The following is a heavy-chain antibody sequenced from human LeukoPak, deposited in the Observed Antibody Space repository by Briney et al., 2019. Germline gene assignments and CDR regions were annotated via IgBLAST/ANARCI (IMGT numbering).Heavy chain of an antibody. CDR3: ATAQPEYCSSTSCHGDAFDI. CDR1: GYTLTELS. J-gene: IGHJ3*02. D-gene: IGHD2-2*01. Sequence: ASVKVSCKVSGYTLTELSMHWVRQAPGKGLEWMGGFDPEDGETIYAQKFQGRVTMTEDTSTDTAYMELSSLRSEDTAVYYCATAQPEYCSSTSCHGDAFDIWGQGTMVTVSS. V-gene: IGHV1-24*01. CDR2: FDPEDGET.